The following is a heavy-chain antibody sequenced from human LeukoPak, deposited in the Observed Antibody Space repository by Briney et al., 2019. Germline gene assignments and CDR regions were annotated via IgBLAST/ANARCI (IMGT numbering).Heavy chain of an antibody. CDR3: AKSNGYGLVDI. V-gene: IGHV4-38-2*02. CDR1: GYSISSDYY. Sequence: SETLSLTCTVSGYSISSDYYWGWIQQPPGKGLEWIGSVHHSGRTYYNPSLKSRVTISVDTSRNQFSLKLNSVTAADTAVYYCAKSNGYGLVDIWGQGTMVTVSS. J-gene: IGHJ3*02. D-gene: IGHD3-10*01. CDR2: VHHSGRT.